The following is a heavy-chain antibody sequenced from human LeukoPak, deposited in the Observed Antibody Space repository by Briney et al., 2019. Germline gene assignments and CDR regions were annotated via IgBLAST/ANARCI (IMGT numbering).Heavy chain of an antibody. CDR3: ARDSHYDFWCGYVGNYYYYMDV. D-gene: IGHD3-3*01. V-gene: IGHV4-4*07. CDR2: IYTSGST. J-gene: IGHJ6*03. CDR1: GGSISSYY. Sequence: SETLSLTCTVSGGSISSYYWSWIRQPAGKGLEWVGRIYTSGSTNYYLSLKSRVNMSVDTSKNQFSLKLSSVTAADTAVYYCARDSHYDFWCGYVGNYYYYMDVWGKGNTVTVSS.